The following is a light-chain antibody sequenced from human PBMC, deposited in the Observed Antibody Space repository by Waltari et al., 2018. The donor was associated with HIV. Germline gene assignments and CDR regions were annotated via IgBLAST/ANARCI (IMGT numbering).Light chain of an antibody. Sequence: QFVLTKPPSVSGSPGQSLTISCFSSSSDLGAFNYTHWYQHHPGKSPKLLIYDVTHRPSGISASFSGSKSGNTASLTISGLQADDEADYYCGSYTTTSTLGVFGGGTKLTVL. J-gene: IGLJ2*01. CDR2: DVT. CDR1: SSDLGAFNY. V-gene: IGLV2-14*03. CDR3: GSYTTTSTLGV.